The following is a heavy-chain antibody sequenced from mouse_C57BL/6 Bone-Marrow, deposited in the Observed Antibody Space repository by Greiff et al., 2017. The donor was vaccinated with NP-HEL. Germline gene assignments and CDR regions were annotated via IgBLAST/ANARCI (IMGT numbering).Heavy chain of an antibody. CDR1: GYAFSSSW. J-gene: IGHJ2*01. CDR3: ARWDGYYDD. CDR2: IYPGDGDT. V-gene: IGHV1-82*01. D-gene: IGHD2-3*01. Sequence: QVQLQQSGPELVKPGASVKISCKASGYAFSSSWMNWVKQRPGKGLEWIGRIYPGDGDTNYNGKFKGTATLTADKSSSTAYMQLSSLTSEDSAVYFCARWDGYYDDWGQGTTMTGSA.